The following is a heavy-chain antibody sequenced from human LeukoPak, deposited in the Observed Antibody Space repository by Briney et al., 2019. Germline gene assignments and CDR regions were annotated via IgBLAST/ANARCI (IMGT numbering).Heavy chain of an antibody. D-gene: IGHD6-19*01. V-gene: IGHV3-11*01. Sequence: GGSLRLSCAASGFTFGDYYISWLRQAPGKGLEWVSDISGSGSIIYYAVSVKGRFTISRDNAKSSLYLQMNSLRAEDTAVYYCARRSSGWYFGYWGQGILVTVSS. J-gene: IGHJ4*02. CDR3: ARRSSGWYFGY. CDR2: ISGSGSII. CDR1: GFTFGDYY.